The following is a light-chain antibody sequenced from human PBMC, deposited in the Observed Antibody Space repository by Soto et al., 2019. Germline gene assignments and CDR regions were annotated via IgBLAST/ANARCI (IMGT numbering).Light chain of an antibody. Sequence: EIVLTQSPGSLSLSPGERATLSCRASQSVSNSYVAWYQQIPGQAPRLLIYGASNRATGIPDRFSGSGSGTDFTLIIKRLEPEDVAIYYCQQYGGSPRITFGQGTRLEIK. V-gene: IGKV3-20*01. CDR2: GAS. CDR1: QSVSNSY. CDR3: QQYGGSPRIT. J-gene: IGKJ5*01.